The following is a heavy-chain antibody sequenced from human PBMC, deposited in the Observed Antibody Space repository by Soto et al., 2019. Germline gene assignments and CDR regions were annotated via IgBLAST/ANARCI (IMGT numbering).Heavy chain of an antibody. Sequence: QVQLQESGPGLVKPSETLSLTCTVSGGSISSYYWSWIRQPPGKGLEWIGYIYYSGSSNYNPSLKSRDTLSVDTSKNQCSLKLSSVTAADTAVYYCAGRYGGNFDYWGQGTLVTVSS. D-gene: IGHD2-15*01. CDR2: IYYSGSS. CDR3: AGRYGGNFDY. J-gene: IGHJ4*02. V-gene: IGHV4-59*08. CDR1: GGSISSYY.